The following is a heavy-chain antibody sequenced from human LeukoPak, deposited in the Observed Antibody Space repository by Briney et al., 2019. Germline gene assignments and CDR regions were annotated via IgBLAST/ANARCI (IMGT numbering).Heavy chain of an antibody. CDR2: ISAYNGNT. J-gene: IGHJ5*02. D-gene: IGHD3-16*02. V-gene: IGHV1-18*04. CDR1: GYTFTGYY. CDR3: ARDYRDYVWGSYRYYH. Sequence: ASVKVSCKASGYTFTGYYMHWVRQAPGQGLEWMGWISAYNGNTNYAQKLQGRVTMTTDTSTTTAYMELRSLRSDDTAVYYCARDYRDYVWGSYRYYHWGQGTLVTVSS.